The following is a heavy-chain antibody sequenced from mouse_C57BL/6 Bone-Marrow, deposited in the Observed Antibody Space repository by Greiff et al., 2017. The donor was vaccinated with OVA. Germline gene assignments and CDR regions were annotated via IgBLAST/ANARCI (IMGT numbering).Heavy chain of an antibody. CDR1: GFSLTSYG. J-gene: IGHJ2*01. CDR3: ARGPYSATVDY. D-gene: IGHD6-1*01. Sequence: QVQLKQSGPGLVQPSQSLSITCTVSGFSLTSYGVHWVRQSPGKGLEWLGVIWSGGSTDYNAAFISRLSISKDNSKSQVFFKMNSLQADDTAIYYCARGPYSATVDYWGQGTTLTVSS. CDR2: IWSGGST. V-gene: IGHV2-2*01.